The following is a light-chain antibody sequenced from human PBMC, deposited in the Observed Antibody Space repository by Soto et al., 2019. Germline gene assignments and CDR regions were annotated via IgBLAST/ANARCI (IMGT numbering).Light chain of an antibody. V-gene: IGKV1-27*01. CDR3: QKYNSAHRT. CDR1: KGISNY. CDR2: ASS. Sequence: DIQMTQSPSSLSASVGDRVTITCRASKGISNYLAWYQQKPGKVPKLLIYASSTLKSGVPSRFSGSGSGKDFTLTISSLQPEDVATYYCQKYNSAHRTFGQGTKVEIK. J-gene: IGKJ1*01.